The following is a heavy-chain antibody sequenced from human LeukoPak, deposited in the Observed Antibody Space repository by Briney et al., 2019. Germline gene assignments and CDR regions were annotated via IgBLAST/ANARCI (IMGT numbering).Heavy chain of an antibody. V-gene: IGHV3-7*03. Sequence: LTGGSLRLSCAASGFTFRSYWMSWVRQAPGKGLEWVANINQDGSEKYYVDSVKGRFTISRDNAKNSLYLQMSSLRSEDTAVYYCASERRVAWAMVKFDYWGQGTLVTVSS. CDR1: GFTFRSYW. CDR3: ASERRVAWAMVKFDY. J-gene: IGHJ4*02. CDR2: INQDGSEK. D-gene: IGHD5-18*01.